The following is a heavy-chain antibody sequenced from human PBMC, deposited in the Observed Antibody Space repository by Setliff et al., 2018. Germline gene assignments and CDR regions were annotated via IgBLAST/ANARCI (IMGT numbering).Heavy chain of an antibody. D-gene: IGHD3-3*01. CDR3: ARAGPTVTFFRVLVISWWDP. V-gene: IGHV4-61*09. CDR1: GDSISSGSYY. CDR2: FHTGGST. Sequence: SETLSLTCTVSGDSISSGSYYWTWIRQPAGKGLEWIGHFHTGGSTNYNRSLRSRVSISVDTSKNQFSLKLSSVTAADTATYNCARAGPTVTFFRVLVISWWDPWGQGSLVTVS. J-gene: IGHJ5*02.